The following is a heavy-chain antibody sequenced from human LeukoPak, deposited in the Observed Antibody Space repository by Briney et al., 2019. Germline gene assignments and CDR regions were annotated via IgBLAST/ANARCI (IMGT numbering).Heavy chain of an antibody. D-gene: IGHD6-19*01. CDR3: ARTDSSGWWGY. Sequence: SETLSLTCTVSGGSISSYYWSWIRQPPGKGLEWIGYIYYSGSTNYNPFLKSRVTISVDTSKNQFSLKLSSVTAADTAVYYCARTDSSGWWGYWGQGTLVTVSS. J-gene: IGHJ4*02. V-gene: IGHV4-59*01. CDR2: IYYSGST. CDR1: GGSISSYY.